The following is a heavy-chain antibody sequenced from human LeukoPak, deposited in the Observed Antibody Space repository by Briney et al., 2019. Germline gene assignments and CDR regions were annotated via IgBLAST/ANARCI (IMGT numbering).Heavy chain of an antibody. D-gene: IGHD3-10*01. Sequence: SETLSLTCAVSGGSFSGYYWSWIRQPPGKGLEWIGEINHSGSTNYNPSLKSRVTISVDTSKNQFSLKLSSVTAADTAVYYCAGMVPDAFDIWGQGTMVTVSS. CDR3: AGMVPDAFDI. CDR1: GGSFSGYY. J-gene: IGHJ3*02. CDR2: INHSGST. V-gene: IGHV4-34*01.